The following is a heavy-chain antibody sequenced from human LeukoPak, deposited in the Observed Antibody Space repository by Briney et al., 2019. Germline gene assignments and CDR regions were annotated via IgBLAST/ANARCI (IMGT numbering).Heavy chain of an antibody. J-gene: IGHJ4*02. CDR1: GFTFSSYS. Sequence: GGSLRLSCAASGFTFSSYSMNWVRQAPGKGLEWVSSISSSSSYIYYADSVKGRFTISRDNAKNSLYLQMNSLRAEDTAVYYCARDGLSRYYDSSGYYSKWGQGTLVAVSS. CDR2: ISSSSSYI. V-gene: IGHV3-21*01. CDR3: ARDGLSRYYDSSGYYSK. D-gene: IGHD3-22*01.